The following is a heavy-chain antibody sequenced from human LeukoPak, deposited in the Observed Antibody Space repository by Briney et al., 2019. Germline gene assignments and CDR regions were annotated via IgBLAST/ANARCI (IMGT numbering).Heavy chain of an antibody. CDR3: ARPRSPYYYDSSGGRQNWFDP. CDR2: INPNSGGT. Sequence: ASVKVSCKASGYTFTGYYMHWVRQAPGQGLEWMGWINPNSGGTNYAQKFQGRVTMTRDTSISTAYMELSRLRSDDTAVYYCARPRSPYYYDSSGGRQNWFDPWGQGTLVTVSS. CDR1: GYTFTGYY. V-gene: IGHV1-2*02. D-gene: IGHD3-22*01. J-gene: IGHJ5*02.